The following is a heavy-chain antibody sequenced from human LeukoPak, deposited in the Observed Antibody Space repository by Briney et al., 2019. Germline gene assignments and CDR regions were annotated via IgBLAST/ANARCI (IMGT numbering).Heavy chain of an antibody. CDR3: ARDLGQYYDTSDNWFDP. CDR2: ISSRSRNI. V-gene: IGHV3-21*06. D-gene: IGHD3-22*01. J-gene: IGHJ5*02. CDR1: GFSFTSYN. Sequence: GGSLRLSCAASGFSFTSYNFHWVRQAPGKGLEWVSSISSRSRNIYYADSVKGRFTISRDNAKNSLYLQMNSLRAEDTAVYYCARDLGQYYDTSDNWFDPWGQGTLVTVSS.